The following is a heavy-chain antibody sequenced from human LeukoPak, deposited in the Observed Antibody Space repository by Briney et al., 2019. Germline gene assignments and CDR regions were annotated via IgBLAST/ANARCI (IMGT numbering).Heavy chain of an antibody. D-gene: IGHD1-26*01. V-gene: IGHV4-59*01. CDR2: IYYSGST. Sequence: PSETLSLTCTVPGGSINSYYWSWIRQPPGKGLEWVGYIYYSGSTNYKPSLKRRVTISVDTSKNQFSLKVSSVTAADTAVYYCARLPGDRIRGMGDYFDYWGQGTLVTVSS. J-gene: IGHJ4*02. CDR1: GGSINSYY. CDR3: ARLPGDRIRGMGDYFDY.